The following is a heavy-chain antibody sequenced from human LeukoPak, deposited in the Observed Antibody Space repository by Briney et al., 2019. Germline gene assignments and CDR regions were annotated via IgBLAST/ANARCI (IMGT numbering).Heavy chain of an antibody. CDR2: IYYSGST. J-gene: IGHJ3*02. Sequence: SETLSLTCTVSGGSISSYYWSWIRQPPGKGLEWIGYIYYSGSTNYNPSLKSRVTISVDTSKNQFSLKLSSVAAADTAVYYCARDGEWELRGAFDIWGQGTMVTVSS. CDR3: ARDGEWELRGAFDI. D-gene: IGHD1-26*01. V-gene: IGHV4-59*01. CDR1: GGSISSYY.